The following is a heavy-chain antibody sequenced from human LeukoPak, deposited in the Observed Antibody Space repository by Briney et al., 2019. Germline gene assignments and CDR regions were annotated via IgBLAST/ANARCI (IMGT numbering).Heavy chain of an antibody. D-gene: IGHD3-3*01. J-gene: IGHJ4*02. CDR3: AKPYDFWSGYSFDY. V-gene: IGHV3-23*01. CDR1: GFTFSSYA. Sequence: GGSLRVSCVASGFTFSSYAMSWVRQAPGKGLEWVSGISGSGGSTYYADSVKGRFTISRDNSKNTLYLQMNSLRAEDTAVYYCAKPYDFWSGYSFDYWGQGTLVTVSS. CDR2: ISGSGGST.